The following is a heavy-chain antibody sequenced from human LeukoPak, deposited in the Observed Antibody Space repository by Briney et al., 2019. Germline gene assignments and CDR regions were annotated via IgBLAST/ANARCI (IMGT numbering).Heavy chain of an antibody. Sequence: PSETLSLTCAVSGYSISRGYYWGWIRQPPGKGLEWIGSIYPSGSTYYNPSLKSRVTISVDTSKNQFSLKLSSVTAADTAVYYCARGRWLQLGAFDIWGQGTMVTVSS. CDR3: ARGRWLQLGAFDI. CDR1: GYSISRGYY. CDR2: IYPSGST. D-gene: IGHD5-24*01. J-gene: IGHJ3*02. V-gene: IGHV4-38-2*01.